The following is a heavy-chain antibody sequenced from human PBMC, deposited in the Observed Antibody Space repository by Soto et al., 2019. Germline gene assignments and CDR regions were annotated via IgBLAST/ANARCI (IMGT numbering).Heavy chain of an antibody. Sequence: QVQLVQSGAEVKKPGASVKVSCKASGYTFTSYGISWVRQAPGQGLEWMGWISAYNGNTNYAQKLQGRVTMTTDTSTSTAYMELRSLRSDATAVYYCARSRCSSTSCYAGYYFDYWGQGTLVTVSS. CDR2: ISAYNGNT. V-gene: IGHV1-18*01. D-gene: IGHD2-2*01. J-gene: IGHJ4*02. CDR3: ARSRCSSTSCYAGYYFDY. CDR1: GYTFTSYG.